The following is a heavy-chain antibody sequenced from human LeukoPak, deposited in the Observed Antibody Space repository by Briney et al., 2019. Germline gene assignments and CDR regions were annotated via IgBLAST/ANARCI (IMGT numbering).Heavy chain of an antibody. V-gene: IGHV3-23*01. Sequence: GGSLRLSCAASGFTFSNSAMSWVRQAPGKGLEWVSGISGSGGSTYYADSVKGRFTISRDNSKNTLYLQMNSLRAEDTAVYYCAKEDGFGKFFDYWGQGTLVTLSS. CDR1: GFTFSNSA. CDR3: AKEDGFGKFFDY. D-gene: IGHD3-10*01. J-gene: IGHJ4*02. CDR2: ISGSGGST.